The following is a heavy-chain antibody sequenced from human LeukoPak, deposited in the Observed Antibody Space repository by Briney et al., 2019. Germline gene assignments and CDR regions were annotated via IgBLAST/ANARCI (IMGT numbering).Heavy chain of an antibody. CDR3: ARENYGQHYFDF. J-gene: IGHJ4*02. CDR2: MVYDGSNK. CDR1: VFTFRNYA. V-gene: IGHV3-30-3*01. Sequence: PGGSLRLSCAACVFTFRNYAMHWVRRAPGKGLEGVAVMVYDGSNKYYAGSVRGRFTLSRDNSKNTLYLQMNSLRAEDTAVYYCARENYGQHYFDFWGQGTLVTVSS. D-gene: IGHD4-17*01.